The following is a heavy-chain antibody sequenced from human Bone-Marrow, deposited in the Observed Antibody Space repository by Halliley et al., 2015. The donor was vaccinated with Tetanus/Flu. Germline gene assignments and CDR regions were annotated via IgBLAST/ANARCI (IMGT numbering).Heavy chain of an antibody. CDR3: AAVMTATIDFDY. V-gene: IGHV4-34*01. D-gene: IGHD2-21*02. J-gene: IGHJ4*02. Sequence: GWVGKNNQSGTTNYAPSLKGRVTISVATSKNQFSLELSSVTAADSAVYHCAAVMTATIDFDYWGQGTLVTVSS. CDR2: NNQSGTT.